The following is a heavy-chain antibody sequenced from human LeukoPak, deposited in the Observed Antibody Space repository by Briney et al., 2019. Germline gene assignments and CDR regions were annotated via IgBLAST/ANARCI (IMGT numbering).Heavy chain of an antibody. CDR2: IYTSGST. Sequence: SETLSLTCTVSGGSISSGSYYWSWIRQPAGKGLEWIGRIYTSGSTNYNPSLKSRVTISVDTSKNQFSLKLTSVTAADTAVYFCAGQAVDAGAGTTSYAFDVWDQGTMVTVSS. CDR3: AGQAVDAGAGTTSYAFDV. CDR1: GGSISSGSYY. V-gene: IGHV4-61*02. D-gene: IGHD1-14*01. J-gene: IGHJ3*01.